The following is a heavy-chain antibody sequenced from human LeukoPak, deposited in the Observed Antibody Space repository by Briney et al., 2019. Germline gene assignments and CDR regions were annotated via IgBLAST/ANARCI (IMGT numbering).Heavy chain of an antibody. CDR2: IIPIFGTA. D-gene: IGHD6-6*01. CDR3: ARDPEQLGWFDP. CDR1: GGTFSSYA. Sequence: SVKASCKASGGTFSSYAISWVRQAPGQGLEWMGGIIPIFGTANYAQKFQGRVTITADESTSTAYMELSSLRSEDTAVYYCARDPEQLGWFDPWGQGTLVTVSS. V-gene: IGHV1-69*01. J-gene: IGHJ5*02.